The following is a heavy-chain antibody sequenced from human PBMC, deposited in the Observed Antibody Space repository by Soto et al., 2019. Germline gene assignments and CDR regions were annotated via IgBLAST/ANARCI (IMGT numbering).Heavy chain of an antibody. D-gene: IGHD6-13*01. CDR3: ARASDWTYSSRWSTPDLDY. V-gene: IGHV3-48*01. J-gene: IGHJ4*02. CDR1: GFTFSSYS. Sequence: GGSLRLSCAASGFTFSSYSINWVRQAPGKGLEWVSYISSSSSTIYYADSVKGRFTISRDNAKKSLYLQMNSLRAEDTTVYYCARASDWTYSSRWSTPDLDYWGQGTLVTVSS. CDR2: ISSSSSTI.